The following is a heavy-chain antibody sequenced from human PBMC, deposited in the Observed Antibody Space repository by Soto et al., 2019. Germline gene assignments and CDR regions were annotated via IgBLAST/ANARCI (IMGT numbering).Heavy chain of an antibody. J-gene: IGHJ4*02. Sequence: ASVKVSCTASWDTLSSYGIIWVRQSPGQGLEWMGWISGYNHNTHYAQNIQGRVTMTADTSTSTAYVELRRLKYDDTAVSLCARGGLGWEPSDHWGQGTLVTVYS. CDR2: ISGYNHNT. CDR1: WDTLSSYG. V-gene: IGHV1-18*01. D-gene: IGHD1-1*01. CDR3: ARGGLGWEPSDH.